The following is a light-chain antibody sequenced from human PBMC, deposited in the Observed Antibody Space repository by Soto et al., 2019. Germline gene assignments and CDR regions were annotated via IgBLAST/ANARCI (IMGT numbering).Light chain of an antibody. J-gene: IGKJ1*01. CDR3: HHYET. Sequence: IVLTQSPATLSLSPGERATLSCRASQSVSSSYLACYQQKPGKAPRLLIYGASSRATGSPDRFRGSGSGTDFTLTNSRLEPEDFTVYYCHHYETFGQGTKVDIK. CDR2: GAS. V-gene: IGKV3-20*01. CDR1: QSVSSSY.